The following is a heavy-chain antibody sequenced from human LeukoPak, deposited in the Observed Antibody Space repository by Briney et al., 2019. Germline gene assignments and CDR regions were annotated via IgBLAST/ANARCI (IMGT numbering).Heavy chain of an antibody. V-gene: IGHV3-30*02. CDR2: IRYDGSDI. Sequence: GGSLRLSCAASGFTFSSYGMHWVRQAPGKGLEWVALIRYDGSDIYYADSVKGRFIISRDNSKNTLYLQMNTLRAEDTAVYYCARGSAALYYFDFWGQGTLVTVSS. CDR1: GFTFSSYG. CDR3: ARGSAALYYFDF. J-gene: IGHJ4*02. D-gene: IGHD2-2*01.